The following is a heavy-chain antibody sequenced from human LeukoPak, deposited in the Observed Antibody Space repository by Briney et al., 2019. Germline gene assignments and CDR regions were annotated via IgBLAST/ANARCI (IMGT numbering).Heavy chain of an antibody. CDR3: ARDDYYDSSDYYGY. Sequence: GGSLRLSCAASGFTFSSYAMHWVRQAPGKGLEWVAVISYDGSNKYYADSVKGRFTISRDNSKNTLYLQMNSLRAEDTAVYYCARDDYYDSSDYYGYWGQGTLVTVSS. D-gene: IGHD3-22*01. CDR2: ISYDGSNK. J-gene: IGHJ4*02. CDR1: GFTFSSYA. V-gene: IGHV3-30*11.